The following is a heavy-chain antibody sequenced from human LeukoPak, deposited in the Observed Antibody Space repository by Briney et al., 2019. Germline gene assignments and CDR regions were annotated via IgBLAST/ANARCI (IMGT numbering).Heavy chain of an antibody. CDR3: AKARSLAAADHFDY. Sequence: GGSLRLSCPASGFTFDDYAMHWVRQAPGKGLEWVSGISWNSGSIGYADSVKGRFTISRDNAKNSLYLQMNSLRAEDTALYYCAKARSLAAADHFDYWGQGTLVTVSS. V-gene: IGHV3-9*01. CDR2: ISWNSGSI. J-gene: IGHJ4*02. CDR1: GFTFDDYA. D-gene: IGHD6-13*01.